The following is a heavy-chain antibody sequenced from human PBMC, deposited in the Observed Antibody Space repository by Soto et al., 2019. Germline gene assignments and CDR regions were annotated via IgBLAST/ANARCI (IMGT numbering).Heavy chain of an antibody. D-gene: IGHD4-17*01. CDR3: ARLTGTTRIDY. Sequence: EVQLVQSGAELKKPGESLKISCKGSGYTFYAYWIGWVRQMPGKGLEWMGLIYPGDSDPIYSPSFQGQVTISADKSINSAYLQWSSLKASDTAMYYCARLTGTTRIDYWGQGTLVTVSS. J-gene: IGHJ4*02. CDR1: GYTFYAYW. CDR2: IYPGDSDP. V-gene: IGHV5-51*03.